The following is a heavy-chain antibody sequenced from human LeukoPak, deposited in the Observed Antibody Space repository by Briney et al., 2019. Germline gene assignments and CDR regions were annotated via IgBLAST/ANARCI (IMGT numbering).Heavy chain of an antibody. CDR3: ARDLSDYYDSSGPSRLYYYMDV. CDR2: TYYRSKWYH. Sequence: SQTLSLTCAISGDNVSSNSAAWNWIRQSPSRGLEWLGRTYYRSKWYHDYAVSVKSRITINPDTSKNQFSLQLTSVTPEDTAVYYCARDLSDYYDSSGPSRLYYYMDVWGKGTTVTVSS. CDR1: GDNVSSNSAA. D-gene: IGHD3-22*01. V-gene: IGHV6-1*01. J-gene: IGHJ6*03.